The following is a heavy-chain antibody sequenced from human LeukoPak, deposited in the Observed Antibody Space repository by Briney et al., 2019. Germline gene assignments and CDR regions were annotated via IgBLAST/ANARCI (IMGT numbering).Heavy chain of an antibody. Sequence: PGGSLRLSCAASGFTFSSYAMHWVRQAPGKGLEWVAVISYDGSNKYYADSVKGRFTISRDNSKNTLYLQMNSLRAEDTAVYYCARAPGIVGATLRIDYWGQGTLVTVSS. D-gene: IGHD1-26*01. J-gene: IGHJ4*02. CDR1: GFTFSSYA. CDR2: ISYDGSNK. CDR3: ARAPGIVGATLRIDY. V-gene: IGHV3-30-3*01.